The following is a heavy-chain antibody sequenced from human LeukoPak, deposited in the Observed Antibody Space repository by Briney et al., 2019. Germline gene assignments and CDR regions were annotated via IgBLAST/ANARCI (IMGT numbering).Heavy chain of an antibody. V-gene: IGHV1-46*01. Sequence: ASVKVSCKASGYTFTSYYMHWVRQAPGQGLEWMGIINPSGGSTSYAQKFQGRVTMTRDTSTSTVYMELSSLRSEDTAVYYCARDLVFSTTVVTPLDYWGQGTLVTVSS. CDR2: INPSGGST. J-gene: IGHJ4*02. CDR3: ARDLVFSTTVVTPLDY. D-gene: IGHD4-23*01. CDR1: GYTFTSYY.